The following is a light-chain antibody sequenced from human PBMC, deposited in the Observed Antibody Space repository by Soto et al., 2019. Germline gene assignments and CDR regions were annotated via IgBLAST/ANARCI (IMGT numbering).Light chain of an antibody. CDR2: GAS. CDR3: QQYNTWSPLT. Sequence: EIVMTQSPATLSVSPGERATLSCRASQSVSNNLAWYQQKPGQAPRLLIYGASTRATGIPARFSGSGSGTEFTLTNSSLQSEDCAVYYCQQYNTWSPLTFGGGTKVETK. J-gene: IGKJ4*01. V-gene: IGKV3-15*01. CDR1: QSVSNN.